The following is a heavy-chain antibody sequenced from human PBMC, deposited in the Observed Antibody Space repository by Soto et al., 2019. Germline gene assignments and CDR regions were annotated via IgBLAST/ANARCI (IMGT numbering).Heavy chain of an antibody. Sequence: SETLSLTCTVSGGSISSSSYYWGWIRQTPGKGLERIGNIYFSGSTYYKPSLKSRVTISVDTSKNQFSLKLSSVTAADSAVYYCASHYDYDSSGYYYGQSWGQGTLVTVSS. CDR2: IYFSGST. CDR3: ASHYDYDSSGYYYGQS. J-gene: IGHJ4*02. CDR1: GGSISSSSYY. D-gene: IGHD3-22*01. V-gene: IGHV4-39*01.